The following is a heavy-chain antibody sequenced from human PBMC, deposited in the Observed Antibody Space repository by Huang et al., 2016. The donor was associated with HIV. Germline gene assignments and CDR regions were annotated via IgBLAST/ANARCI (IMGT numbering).Heavy chain of an antibody. Sequence: EVQLVQSGAEVKKPGESLKISCKGSGYSFTSYWIGWVRQRPGKGLEGMGIIYPGYSATRYCPAFQGQVTISADKSISTAYLQWSSLKASDTAMYYCARLSTTWYFDYWGQGTLVTVSS. CDR3: ARLSTTWYFDY. CDR2: IYPGYSAT. J-gene: IGHJ4*02. D-gene: IGHD1-1*01. V-gene: IGHV5-51*01. CDR1: GYSFTSYW.